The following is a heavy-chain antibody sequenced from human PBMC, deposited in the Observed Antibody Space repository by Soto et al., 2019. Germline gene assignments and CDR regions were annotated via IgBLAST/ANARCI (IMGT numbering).Heavy chain of an antibody. J-gene: IGHJ6*03. D-gene: IGHD2-2*01. Sequence: EVQLLESGGGLVQPGGSLRLSCAASGFTFSSYSMSWVRQAPGKGLEWVSAISGSGGSTYYADSVKGRFTISRDNSNNTLYLQMNSLRAEDTAVYYCAKGALVGPAAMEDEHYYYYYMDVWGKGTTVTVSS. CDR1: GFTFSSYS. CDR2: ISGSGGST. CDR3: AKGALVGPAAMEDEHYYYYYMDV. V-gene: IGHV3-23*01.